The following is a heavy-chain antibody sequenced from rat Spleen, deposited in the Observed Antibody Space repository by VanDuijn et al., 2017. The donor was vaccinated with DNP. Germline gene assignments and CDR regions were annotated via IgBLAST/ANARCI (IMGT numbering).Heavy chain of an antibody. Sequence: EVQLVESGGGPVQPGRSMKLSCAASGFTFSDYYMAWVRQAPKKGLEWVASISYEASSTYYGDSVKGRFTISRDNAKSTLYLQMNSLRSEDTATYYCARLDYWGQGVMVTVSS. J-gene: IGHJ2*01. CDR3: ARLDY. CDR2: ISYEASST. CDR1: GFTFSDYY. V-gene: IGHV5-22*01.